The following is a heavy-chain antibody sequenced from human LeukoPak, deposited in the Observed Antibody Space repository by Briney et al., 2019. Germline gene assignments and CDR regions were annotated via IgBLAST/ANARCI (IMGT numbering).Heavy chain of an antibody. Sequence: GASVKVSCKASGYTFTSYGISWVRQAPGQGLEWMGWISAYNGNTNYAQKLQGRVTMTTDTSTRTAYMELRSLRSDDTAVYYCAREGQWGYYDSSGYYYLAYWGQGTLVTVSS. V-gene: IGHV1-18*01. D-gene: IGHD3-22*01. CDR1: GYTFTSYG. J-gene: IGHJ4*02. CDR2: ISAYNGNT. CDR3: AREGQWGYYDSSGYYYLAY.